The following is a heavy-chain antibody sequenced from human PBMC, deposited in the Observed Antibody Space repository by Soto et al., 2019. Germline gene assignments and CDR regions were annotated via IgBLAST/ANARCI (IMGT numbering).Heavy chain of an antibody. CDR2: IYYSGST. V-gene: IGHV4-39*01. CDR3: ARPSYYDFWSGYLSAFDI. D-gene: IGHD3-3*01. Sequence: QLQLQESGPGLVKPSETLSLTCTVSGGSISSSSYYWGWIRQPPGKGLEWIGSIYYSGSTYYNPSLKRRVTISVDTSKNQFSLKLSSVTAADTAVYYCARPSYYDFWSGYLSAFDIWGQGTMVTVSS. CDR1: GGSISSSSYY. J-gene: IGHJ3*02.